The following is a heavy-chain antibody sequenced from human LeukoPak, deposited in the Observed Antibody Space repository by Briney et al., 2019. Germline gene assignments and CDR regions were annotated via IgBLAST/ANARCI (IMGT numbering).Heavy chain of an antibody. D-gene: IGHD3-10*01. J-gene: IGHJ5*02. V-gene: IGHV4-34*01. CDR1: GGSFSGFY. CDR2: IIQGGSP. CDR3: ARGTVTGMVVRGPTVNRKRGNWLDP. Sequence: SETPSLTSAVTGGSFSGFYWSWIRPRPRRGREWMGEIIQGGSPNYNPSLLSRVTISVDTAKHNFSLNLRSVTAADTAVYYCARGTVTGMVVRGPTVNRKRGNWLDPWRQGTLVSVSS.